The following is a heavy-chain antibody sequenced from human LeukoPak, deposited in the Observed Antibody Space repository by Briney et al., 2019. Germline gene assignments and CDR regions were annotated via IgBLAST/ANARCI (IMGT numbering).Heavy chain of an antibody. CDR1: GFTFSSYG. D-gene: IGHD3-10*01. CDR2: IRAGGGNT. J-gene: IGHJ4*02. V-gene: IGHV3-23*01. Sequence: GGSLRLSCAASGFTFSSYGMSWVRQAPGKGLEWVSGIRAGGGNTYYADSVKGRFTISRDNSKNTLYLQMNSLRAEDTAVYYCAKGMVRGVILKGFDYWGQGTLVTVSS. CDR3: AKGMVRGVILKGFDY.